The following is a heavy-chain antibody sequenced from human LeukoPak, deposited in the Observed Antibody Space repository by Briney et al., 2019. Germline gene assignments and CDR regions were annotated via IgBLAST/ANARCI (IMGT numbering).Heavy chain of an antibody. D-gene: IGHD6-19*01. CDR2: ISATSGNT. Sequence: GASVKVSRKASGYTFTERGISWMRHIPGQGLEWMGWISATSGNTYYAETFQDRVTMTTDASTSTAYMEQRDLTVDDTAVYYCGKGSTGWSRDPWGQGTLVTVSS. CDR3: GKGSTGWSRDP. CDR1: GYTFTERG. V-gene: IGHV1-18*01. J-gene: IGHJ5*02.